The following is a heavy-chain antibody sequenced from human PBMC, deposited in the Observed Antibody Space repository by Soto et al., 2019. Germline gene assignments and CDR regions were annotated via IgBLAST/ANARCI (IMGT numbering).Heavy chain of an antibody. Sequence: GLLRLSKGAAWLTCGDLYRRRIRQAPGKGLEWVSYISSSGSTIYYADSVKGRFTISRDNAKNSLYLQMNSLRAEDTAVYYCARDVVVPAAIHYFDYWGQGTLVTVSS. D-gene: IGHD2-2*01. V-gene: IGHV3-11*01. CDR1: WLTCGDLY. CDR2: ISSSGSTI. J-gene: IGHJ4*02. CDR3: ARDVVVPAAIHYFDY.